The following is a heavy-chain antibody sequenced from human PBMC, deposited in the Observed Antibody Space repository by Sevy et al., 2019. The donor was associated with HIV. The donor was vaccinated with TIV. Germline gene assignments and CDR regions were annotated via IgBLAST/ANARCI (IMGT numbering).Heavy chain of an antibody. CDR2: INPNSGGT. V-gene: IGHV1-2*02. J-gene: IGHJ3*02. CDR1: GYTFTGYY. Sequence: ASVKVSCKASGYTFTGYYMHWVRQAPGQGLEWMGWINPNSGGTNYAQKFQGRVTMTRDTSISTAYMELSRLRSDDTAVYYCARDRNQWLLAVAAFDIWGQGTMVTVSS. D-gene: IGHD6-19*01. CDR3: ARDRNQWLLAVAAFDI.